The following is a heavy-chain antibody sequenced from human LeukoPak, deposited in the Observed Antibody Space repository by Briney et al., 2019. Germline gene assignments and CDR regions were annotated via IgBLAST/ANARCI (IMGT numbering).Heavy chain of an antibody. CDR2: INSDGSGT. CDR1: GFTFSNYW. Sequence: PGGSLRLSCAASGFTFSNYWMHWVRQAPGKGLEWVSRINSDGSGTSYADSVKGRFTISRDNAKNTLYLQMNSLRAEDTAVYYCVTDGPYFAGEASDWGQGTLVTVSS. J-gene: IGHJ4*02. D-gene: IGHD2/OR15-2a*01. V-gene: IGHV3-74*01. CDR3: VTDGPYFAGEASD.